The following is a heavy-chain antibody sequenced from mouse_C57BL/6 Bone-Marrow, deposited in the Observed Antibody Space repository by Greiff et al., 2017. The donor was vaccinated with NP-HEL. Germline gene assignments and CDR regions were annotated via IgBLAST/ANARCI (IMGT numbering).Heavy chain of an antibody. CDR3: AKHVDYYGSSYSWYFDV. V-gene: IGHV2-9*01. CDR1: GFSLTSYG. J-gene: IGHJ1*03. CDR2: IWGGGST. Sequence: VKLVESGPGLVAPSQSLSITCTVSGFSLTSYGVDWVRQPPGKGLEWLGVIWGGGSTTYNSALMSRLSISKDNSKSQVFFKMNSRQTDDTAMYYCAKHVDYYGSSYSWYFDVWGTGTTVTVSS. D-gene: IGHD1-1*01.